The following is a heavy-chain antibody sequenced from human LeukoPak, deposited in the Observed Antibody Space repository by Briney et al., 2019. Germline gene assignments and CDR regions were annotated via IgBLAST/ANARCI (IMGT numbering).Heavy chain of an antibody. J-gene: IGHJ5*02. V-gene: IGHV3-21*01. D-gene: IGHD2/OR15-2a*01. CDR1: GFTFSSYS. CDR3: ARVIWNNWFDP. CDR2: ISTSSIYI. Sequence: GGSLRLSCAASGFTFSSYSMNWVRQAPGKGLEWVSSISTSSIYIYYADSVKGRFTISRDNAKNSLYLQMNSLRAEDTAVYYCARVIWNNWFDPWGQGTLVTVSS.